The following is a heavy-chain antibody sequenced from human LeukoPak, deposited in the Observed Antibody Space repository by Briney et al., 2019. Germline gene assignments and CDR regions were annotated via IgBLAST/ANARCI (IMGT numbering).Heavy chain of an antibody. D-gene: IGHD2-8*01. J-gene: IGHJ4*01. CDR3: ARDYDGVRGHW. Sequence: PWGSLRLSCAASGFTFSTYWMSWVRQAPGKGLEWVANIKEDGSAKYYVDSVKGRFTISRDNAKNSLYLQMNSLRAEDTAVYYCARDYDGVRGHWWGQGTLVTVSS. CDR1: GFTFSTYW. CDR2: IKEDGSAK. V-gene: IGHV3-7*04.